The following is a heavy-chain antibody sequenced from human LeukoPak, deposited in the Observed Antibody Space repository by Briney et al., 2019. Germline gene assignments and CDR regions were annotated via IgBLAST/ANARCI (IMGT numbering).Heavy chain of an antibody. CDR1: CGPISSYY. J-gene: IGHJ5*02. V-gene: IGHV4-59*01. CDR3: ARHLGFCSTTSCYPWFAP. CDR2: IYYSGRP. Sequence: SETVSLTRSVSCGPISSYYGRWPRQPPGKGLVGIGNIYYSGRPHYNPSLKSRVTISVDTSKNQFSLKLSSVTAADTALYYCARHLGFCSTTSCYPWFAPWGQGSLVTVSS. D-gene: IGHD2-2*01.